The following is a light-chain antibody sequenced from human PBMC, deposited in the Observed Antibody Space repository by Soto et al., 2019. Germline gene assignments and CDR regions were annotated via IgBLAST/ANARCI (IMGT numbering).Light chain of an antibody. CDR1: SSDVGGYNY. J-gene: IGLJ1*01. V-gene: IGLV2-8*01. Sequence: QSALTQPPSASGSPGQSVTISCTGTSSDVGGYNYVSWYQQHPGKAPKVIIYEVSKRPSGVPDRFSGPKSGSTASLTVSGLLAEDEADYYCSSYTSSSTYVFGTGTKVTVL. CDR3: SSYTSSSTYV. CDR2: EVS.